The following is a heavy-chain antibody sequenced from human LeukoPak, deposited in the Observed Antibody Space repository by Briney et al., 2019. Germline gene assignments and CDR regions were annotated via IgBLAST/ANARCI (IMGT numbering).Heavy chain of an antibody. Sequence: ASVKVSCKASGYTFTSYYMHWVRQAPGQGLEWMGIINPSGGSTSYAQKFQGRVTMTRDTSTSTVYMEVSSLRSEETAVYYCARASRGGGSDYWGQGTLVTVSS. CDR3: ARASRGGGSDY. J-gene: IGHJ4*02. D-gene: IGHD3-16*01. CDR1: GYTFTSYY. V-gene: IGHV1-46*01. CDR2: INPSGGST.